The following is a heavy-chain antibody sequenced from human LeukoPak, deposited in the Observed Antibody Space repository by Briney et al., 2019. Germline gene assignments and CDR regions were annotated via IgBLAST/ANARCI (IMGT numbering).Heavy chain of an antibody. J-gene: IGHJ5*02. V-gene: IGHV3-23*01. CDR1: GFTFSSYA. D-gene: IGHD2-15*01. CDR2: ISGSGGTT. CDR3: ARDIVVVVAATRYDWFDP. Sequence: GGSLRLSCAASGFTFSSYAMSWVRQAPGKGLEWVSAISGSGGTTYYADSVKGRFTISRDNSKNTLYLQMNSLRAEDTAVYYCARDIVVVVAATRYDWFDPWGQGTLVTVSS.